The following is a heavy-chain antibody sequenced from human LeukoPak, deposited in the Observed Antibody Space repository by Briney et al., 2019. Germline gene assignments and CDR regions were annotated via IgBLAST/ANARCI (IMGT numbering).Heavy chain of an antibody. CDR3: ARTRDGFSYYFGMDV. D-gene: IGHD5-24*01. CDR1: GFTFSGSS. V-gene: IGHV3-21*01. Sequence: PGGSLRLSCAASGFTFSGSSMNWVRQAPGKGLEWVSSINSGSSYIYYLDSVKGRFTISRDNAKNSLYLQMNSLRAEDTAVYYCARTRDGFSYYFGMDVWGQGATVTVSS. CDR2: INSGSSYI. J-gene: IGHJ6*02.